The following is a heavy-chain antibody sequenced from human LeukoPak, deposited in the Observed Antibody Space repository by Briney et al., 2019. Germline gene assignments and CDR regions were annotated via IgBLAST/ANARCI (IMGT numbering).Heavy chain of an antibody. Sequence: SVRVSCKASGYTFTSYGISWVRQAPGQGLEWMGGIIPIFGTANYAQKFQGRVTITADKSTSTAYMELSSLRSEDTAVYYCARVAYVLRYYYYMDVWGKGTTVTISS. CDR1: GYTFTSYG. CDR3: ARVAYVLRYYYYMDV. V-gene: IGHV1-69*06. D-gene: IGHD3-16*01. J-gene: IGHJ6*03. CDR2: IIPIFGTA.